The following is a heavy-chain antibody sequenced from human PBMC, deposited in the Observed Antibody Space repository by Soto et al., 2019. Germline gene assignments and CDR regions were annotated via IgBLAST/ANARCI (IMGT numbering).Heavy chain of an antibody. Sequence: QVQLQESGPGLVKPSGTLSLTCAVSGDSVSSPYYWCWVRQPPGKGLEWIGEVFHTGTTSYNPSLRSRLTISMDKSNNHFSLDLSSVTAADTAVYYCARSAGWYAVHSWGPGTLVIVSS. V-gene: IGHV4-4*02. CDR2: VFHTGTT. D-gene: IGHD6-19*01. CDR1: GDSVSSPYY. J-gene: IGHJ4*02. CDR3: ARSAGWYAVHS.